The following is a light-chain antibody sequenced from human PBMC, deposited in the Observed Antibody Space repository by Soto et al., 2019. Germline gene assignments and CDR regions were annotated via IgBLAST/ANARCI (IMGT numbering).Light chain of an antibody. J-gene: IGLJ3*02. CDR2: EVS. V-gene: IGLV2-14*01. CDR1: SSDVGAYNY. CDR3: SSYTSSSTWV. Sequence: QSASVSGSPGQSITISCTGTSSDVGAYNYVSWYQQHPGKAPKLMIYEVSNRPSGVSDRFSGSRSGNTASLTISGLQAEDESDYYCSSYTSSSTWVFGGGTKPTVL.